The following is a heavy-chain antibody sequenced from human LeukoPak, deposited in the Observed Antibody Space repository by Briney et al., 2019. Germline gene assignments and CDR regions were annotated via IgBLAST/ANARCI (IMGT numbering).Heavy chain of an antibody. CDR1: GFTFSSYA. J-gene: IGHJ4*02. CDR3: ARGGSYAYSGDFDY. CDR2: ISYDGSNK. D-gene: IGHD1-26*01. V-gene: IGHV3-30-3*01. Sequence: GGSLRLSCAASGFTFSSYAMHWVRQAPGKGLEWVAVISYDGSNKYYADSVKGRFTISRDNSKNTLYLQMNSLRAEDTAVYYCARGGSYAYSGDFDYWGQGTLSPSPQ.